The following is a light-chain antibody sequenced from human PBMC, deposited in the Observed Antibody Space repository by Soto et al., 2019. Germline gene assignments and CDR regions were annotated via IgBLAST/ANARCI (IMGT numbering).Light chain of an antibody. CDR3: QQSYSTPNT. Sequence: DIQMTQSPSSLSASVGDRVTITCRASQSISSYLNWYQQKPGKAPKLLIYAASSLQSGVPSRFGGSGSGTDFTLTISSLQPEDFATYYCQQSYSTPNTFGPGTKVDI. J-gene: IGKJ3*01. CDR2: AAS. V-gene: IGKV1-39*01. CDR1: QSISSY.